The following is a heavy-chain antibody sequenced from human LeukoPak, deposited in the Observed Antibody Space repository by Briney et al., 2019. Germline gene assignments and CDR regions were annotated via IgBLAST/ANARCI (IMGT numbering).Heavy chain of an antibody. J-gene: IGHJ6*02. Sequence: ASVKVSCKASGYTFTSYDINWVRQATGQGLEWMGWMNPNSGNTGYAQKFQGRVTMTRNTSISTAYMELSSLRSEDTAVYYCARASRGLRFLEWRCYYYYGMDVWGQGTTVTVSS. CDR3: ARASRGLRFLEWRCYYYYGMDV. D-gene: IGHD3-3*01. CDR1: GYTFTSYD. V-gene: IGHV1-8*01. CDR2: MNPNSGNT.